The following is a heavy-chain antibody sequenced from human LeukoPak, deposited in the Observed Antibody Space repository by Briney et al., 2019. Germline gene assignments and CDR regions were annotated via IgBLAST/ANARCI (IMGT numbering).Heavy chain of an antibody. CDR3: ARDTGYSSSWYSYYYYGMDV. V-gene: IGHV1-18*01. D-gene: IGHD6-13*01. J-gene: IGHJ6*02. CDR2: ISAYNGNT. CDR1: GYTFTSYG. Sequence: ASVKVSCKASGYTFTSYGIRWVRQAPGQGLEWMGWISAYNGNTNYAQKLQGRVTMTTDTSTSTAYMELRSLRSDDTAVYYCARDTGYSSSWYSYYYYGMDVWGQGTTVTVSS.